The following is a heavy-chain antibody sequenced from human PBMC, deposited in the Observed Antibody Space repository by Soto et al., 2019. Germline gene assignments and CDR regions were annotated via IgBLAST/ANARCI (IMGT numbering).Heavy chain of an antibody. Sequence: LSLTCTVSGGSISSGGYYRSWIRQHPGKGLEWIGYIYYSGSTYYNPSLKSRVTISADTSKNQFSLKLSSVTAADTAVYYCAVVVAATRAFDYWGQGTLVTVSS. V-gene: IGHV4-31*03. CDR3: AVVVAATRAFDY. D-gene: IGHD2-15*01. CDR2: IYYSGST. J-gene: IGHJ4*02. CDR1: GGSISSGGYY.